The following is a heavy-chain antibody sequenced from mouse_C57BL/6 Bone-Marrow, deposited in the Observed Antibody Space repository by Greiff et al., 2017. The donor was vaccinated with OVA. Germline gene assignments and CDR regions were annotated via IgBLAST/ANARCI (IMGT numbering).Heavy chain of an antibody. V-gene: IGHV1-61*01. CDR2: IYPSDSET. CDR3: ARPSSYVGAMDY. CDR1: GYTFTSYW. Sequence: VKLQQPGAELVRPGSSVKLSCKASGYTFTSYWMDWVKQRPGQGLEWIGNIYPSDSETNYNQKFKDKATLTVDKSSSTAYMQLSSLTSEDSAVYYCARPSSYVGAMDYWGQGTSVTDSS. J-gene: IGHJ4*01. D-gene: IGHD1-1*01.